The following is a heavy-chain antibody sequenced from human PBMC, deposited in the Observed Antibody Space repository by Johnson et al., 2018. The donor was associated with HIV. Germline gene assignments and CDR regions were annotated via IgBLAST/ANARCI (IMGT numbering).Heavy chain of an antibody. J-gene: IGHJ3*02. Sequence: QVQLVESGGGVVQPGKSLTLSCVGSGLSFSNFGIHWVRQAPGKGPEWVAVISFDGNLKKYADSVKGRFTISRDNSKNSLYLQMNSLRAEDTAVYYCAGRRAFDIWGQGTMVTVSS. CDR1: GLSFSNFG. V-gene: IGHV3-33*03. CDR2: ISFDGNLK. CDR3: AGRRAFDI.